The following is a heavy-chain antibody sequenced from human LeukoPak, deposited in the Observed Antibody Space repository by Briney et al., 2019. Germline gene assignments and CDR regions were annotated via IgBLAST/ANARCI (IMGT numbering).Heavy chain of an antibody. Sequence: SETLSLTCAVSGYSISSGYYWGWIRQPPGKGLEWIGSIYHSGSTYYNPSLKSRVTISVDTSKNQFSLKLSSVTAADTAVYYCARSYYYGSGRYFDYWGQRTLVTVSS. V-gene: IGHV4-38-2*01. CDR1: GYSISSGYY. J-gene: IGHJ4*02. D-gene: IGHD3-10*01. CDR2: IYHSGST. CDR3: ARSYYYGSGRYFDY.